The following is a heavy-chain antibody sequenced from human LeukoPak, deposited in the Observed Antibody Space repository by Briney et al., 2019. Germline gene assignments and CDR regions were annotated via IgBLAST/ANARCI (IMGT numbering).Heavy chain of an antibody. V-gene: IGHV3-21*01. CDR2: ISSSSSYI. CDR3: AGYAGAPSTFDY. CDR1: GFTFSAYS. J-gene: IGHJ4*02. D-gene: IGHD2-2*01. Sequence: GGSLRLSCAASGFTFSAYSMNWVRQAPGKGLEWVSSISSSSSYIYYADSVKGRFTISRDNAKNSLYLQMNSLRAEDTAVYYCAGYAGAPSTFDYWGQGTLVTVSS.